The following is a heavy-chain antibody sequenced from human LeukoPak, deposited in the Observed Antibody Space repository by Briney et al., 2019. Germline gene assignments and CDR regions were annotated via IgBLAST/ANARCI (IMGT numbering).Heavy chain of an antibody. CDR1: GGSFSGYY. CDR3: ARGQPRDPTDSSGWYYFDY. Sequence: SETLSLTCAVYGGSFSGYYWSWIRQPPGEGLEWIGEINHSGSTNYNPSLKSRVTISVDTSKNQFSLKLSSVTAADTAVYYCARGQPRDPTDSSGWYYFDYWGQGTLVTVSS. J-gene: IGHJ4*02. V-gene: IGHV4-34*01. CDR2: INHSGST. D-gene: IGHD6-19*01.